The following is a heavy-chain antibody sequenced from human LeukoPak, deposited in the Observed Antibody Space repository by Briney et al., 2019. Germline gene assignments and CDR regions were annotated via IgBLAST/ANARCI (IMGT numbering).Heavy chain of an antibody. Sequence: GGSLRLSCAASGFIFSSYWMSWVRQAPVKGLEWVANIKQDGSEKYYVDSVKGRFTISRDNAKNSLYLQMNSLRAEDTAVYYCAREGGHNWYFDYWGQGTLVTVSS. CDR3: AREGGHNWYFDY. J-gene: IGHJ4*02. V-gene: IGHV3-7*01. CDR2: IKQDGSEK. D-gene: IGHD1-20*01. CDR1: GFIFSSYW.